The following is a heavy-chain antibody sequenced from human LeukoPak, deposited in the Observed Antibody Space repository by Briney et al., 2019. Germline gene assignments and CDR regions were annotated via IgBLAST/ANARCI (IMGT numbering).Heavy chain of an antibody. Sequence: GGSLRLSCAASGFSFSFYWMHWVRQAPGKGPVWVSRIKTDGSIADYADSVKGRFTISRDNAKNTLYLQMNSLRAEDTAVYYCARMRGSSGWGYYYYYMDVWGKGTTVTISS. CDR3: ARMRGSSGWGYYYYYMDV. V-gene: IGHV3-74*01. J-gene: IGHJ6*03. CDR2: IKTDGSIA. CDR1: GFSFSFYW. D-gene: IGHD6-19*01.